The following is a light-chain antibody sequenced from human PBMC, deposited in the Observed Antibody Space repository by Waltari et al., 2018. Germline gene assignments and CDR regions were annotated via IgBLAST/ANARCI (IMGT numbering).Light chain of an antibody. Sequence: QSALTHPASVSGSPGQSITISCSGVGSAVGASDYVSWHQHHPGKAPQVIIYDVTNRPSGVSDRFSASKSANTASLTISRLQPEDEADYYCSSQTLDGLVLFGGGTRLTVL. CDR2: DVT. J-gene: IGLJ2*01. CDR1: GSAVGASDY. V-gene: IGLV2-14*03. CDR3: SSQTLDGLVL.